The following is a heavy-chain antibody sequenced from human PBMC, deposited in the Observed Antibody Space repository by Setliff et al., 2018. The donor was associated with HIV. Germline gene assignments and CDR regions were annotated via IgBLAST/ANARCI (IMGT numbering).Heavy chain of an antibody. CDR3: AREMGFSTIDS. CDR2: ISWDGYNK. D-gene: IGHD1-1*01. V-gene: IGHV3-43*01. J-gene: IGHJ4*02. Sequence: PGGSLRLSCAASGFRFDDDTMHWARQAPGKGLEWVSLISWDGYNKYYADSVKGRFTISRDNTNNFLYLQMNSLKIDDTALYYCAREMGFSTIDSWGQGTLVTVSS. CDR1: GFRFDDDT.